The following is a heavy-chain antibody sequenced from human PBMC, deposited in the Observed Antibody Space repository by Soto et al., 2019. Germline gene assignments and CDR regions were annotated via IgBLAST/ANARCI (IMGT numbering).Heavy chain of an antibody. D-gene: IGHD2-2*02. CDR3: ARGVGLYSHYDY. CDR2: INAGNGNT. J-gene: IGHJ4*02. Sequence: ASVKVSCKASGYTFTTYAMHWVRQAPGQRLEWMGWINAGNGNTKYSQKFQGRVTITRDTSASTAYMELSSLRSEDTAVYYCARGVGLYSHYDYWGQGTLVTVSS. V-gene: IGHV1-3*01. CDR1: GYTFTTYA.